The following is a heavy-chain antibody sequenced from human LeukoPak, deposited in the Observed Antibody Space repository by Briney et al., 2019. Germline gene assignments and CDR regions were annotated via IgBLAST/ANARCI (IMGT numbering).Heavy chain of an antibody. Sequence: SETLSLTCAVYGGSFSGYYWSWIRQPPGKGPEWIGEINHSGSTNYNPSLKSRVTISVDTSKNQFSLKLSPVTAADTAVYYCARGRSPDYWGQGTLVTVSS. CDR2: INHSGST. CDR3: ARGRSPDY. V-gene: IGHV4-34*01. J-gene: IGHJ4*02. CDR1: GGSFSGYY.